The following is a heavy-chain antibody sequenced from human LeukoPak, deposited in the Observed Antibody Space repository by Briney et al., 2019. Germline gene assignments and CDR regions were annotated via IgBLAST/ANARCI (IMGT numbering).Heavy chain of an antibody. D-gene: IGHD1-26*01. J-gene: IGHJ4*02. CDR1: GFSVSDKY. Sequence: KTGGSLRLSCAASGFSVSDKYMGWVRQAPGKGLEWVGRIKSNTDRGTTDYAAPVKGRFTISRDDSKNTLHLQMNSLKTEDTALYYCTTDLSGSYNDYWGQGTLVTVSS. CDR2: IKSNTDRGTT. V-gene: IGHV3-15*01. CDR3: TTDLSGSYNDY.